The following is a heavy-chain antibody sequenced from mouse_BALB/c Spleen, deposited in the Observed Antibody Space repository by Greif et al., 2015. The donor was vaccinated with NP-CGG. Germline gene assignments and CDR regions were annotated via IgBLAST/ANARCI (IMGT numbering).Heavy chain of an antibody. J-gene: IGHJ3*01. CDR2: INPDSSTI. CDR1: GFDFSRYW. V-gene: IGHV4-1*02. Sequence: EVQVVESGGGLVQPGGSLKLSCAASGFDFSRYWMSWVRQAPGKGLEWIGDINPDSSTINYTPSLKDKFIISRDNAKNTLYLQMSKGRSEDTALYYCARLHYYGAFAYGGQETLVTVSA. D-gene: IGHD1-2*01. CDR3: ARLHYYGAFAY.